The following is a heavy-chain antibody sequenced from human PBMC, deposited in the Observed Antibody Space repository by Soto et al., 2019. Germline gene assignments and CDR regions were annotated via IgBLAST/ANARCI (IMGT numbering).Heavy chain of an antibody. CDR1: GYSFTSYW. J-gene: IGHJ4*02. CDR3: ARLSQYDILTGYLDY. CDR2: IYPGDSDT. Sequence: GESLKISCKGSGYSFTSYWIGWVRQMPGKGLEWMGIIYPGDSDTRYSPSFRGQVTISADKSISTAYLQWSSLKASDTAMYYCARLSQYDILTGYLDYWGQGTLVTVSS. V-gene: IGHV5-51*01. D-gene: IGHD3-9*01.